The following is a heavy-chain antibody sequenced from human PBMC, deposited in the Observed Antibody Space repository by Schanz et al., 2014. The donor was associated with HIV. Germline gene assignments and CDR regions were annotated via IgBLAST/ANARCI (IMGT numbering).Heavy chain of an antibody. CDR3: ARDGTELGYNWFDP. D-gene: IGHD7-27*01. V-gene: IGHV1-18*01. Sequence: QVQLVQSGAEVKKPGASVKVSCKASGYIFTSNGIIWVRQAPGQGLEWMGWISAYNGKTNYARKVQGRVTMTTDTSTTTAYMELRSLRSDDTAVYYCARDGTELGYNWFDPWGQGTLVTVSS. CDR2: ISAYNGKT. J-gene: IGHJ5*02. CDR1: GYIFTSNG.